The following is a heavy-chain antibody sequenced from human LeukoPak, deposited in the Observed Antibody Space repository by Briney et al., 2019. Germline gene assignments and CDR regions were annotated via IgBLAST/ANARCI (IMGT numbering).Heavy chain of an antibody. CDR1: GGSFSTISYY. J-gene: IGHJ3*02. D-gene: IGHD4-11*01. CDR3: ARQAIQYLSDPFDI. V-gene: IGHV4-39*01. CDR2: MSYGGTP. Sequence: PSETLSLTCTVSGGSFSTISYYWGWIRQPPGKGLEWIGSMSYGGTPFYNPSLGSRVTISVDTSRNHFSLKLISVTAADTAVYHCARQAIQYLSDPFDIWGQGTMVTVSS.